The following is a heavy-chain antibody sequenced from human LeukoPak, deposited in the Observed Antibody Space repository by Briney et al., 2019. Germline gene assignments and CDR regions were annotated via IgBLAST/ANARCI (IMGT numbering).Heavy chain of an antibody. CDR3: ARDLAASYYMDV. V-gene: IGHV3-11*01. CDR1: GFTFSDYY. D-gene: IGHD3-16*01. Sequence: GGSLRLSCAASGFTFSDYYMSWIRQAPGKGLEWVLYISSSGSTIYYADSVKGRFTISRDNAKNALYLQRNRLRSEDAAVYDCARDLAASYYMDVWGKGTTVTVFS. CDR2: ISSSGSTI. J-gene: IGHJ6*03.